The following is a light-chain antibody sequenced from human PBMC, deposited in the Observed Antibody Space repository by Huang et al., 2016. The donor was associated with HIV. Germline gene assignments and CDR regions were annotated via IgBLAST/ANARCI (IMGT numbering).Light chain of an antibody. CDR1: QDISNY. CDR3: QQYDNVPYT. CDR2: EAS. V-gene: IGKV1-33*01. Sequence: DIQMTQSPSSLSSSVGDRVTITCQASQDISNYLNLYQQRPGKAPKLLIYEASNLDTGGPSRFSGSESGTEFTLTISKVQPEDAATYYCQQYDNVPYTFGQGTKLEIK. J-gene: IGKJ2*01.